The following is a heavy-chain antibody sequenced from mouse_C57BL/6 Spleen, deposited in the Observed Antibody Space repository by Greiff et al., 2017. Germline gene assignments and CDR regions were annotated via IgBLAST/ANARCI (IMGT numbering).Heavy chain of an antibody. V-gene: IGHV1-74*01. CDR2: IHPSDSDT. J-gene: IGHJ1*03. D-gene: IGHD1-1*01. CDR3: ALITAGVATGDWYFDV. Sequence: QVQLQQPGAELVKPGASVKVSCKASGYTFTSYWMHWVKQRPGQGLEWIGRIHPSDSDTNYNQKFKGKATLTVDKSSSTAYMQLSSLTSEDSAVYYGALITAGVATGDWYFDVWGTGTTVTVSS. CDR1: GYTFTSYW.